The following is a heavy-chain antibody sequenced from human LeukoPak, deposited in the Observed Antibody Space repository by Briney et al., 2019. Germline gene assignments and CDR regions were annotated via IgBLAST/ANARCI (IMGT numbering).Heavy chain of an antibody. CDR2: IKSKTYGATT. D-gene: IGHD3-10*01. Sequence: GRSLRLSCTASGFTFGDYALSWVRQAPGKGLEWVGFIKSKTYGATTEYAASVAGRFTISRDDSKSIAHLQMNSLKTEDTAVYYCTRHLAFGESPFDYWGQGILVTVSS. J-gene: IGHJ4*02. V-gene: IGHV3-49*04. CDR3: TRHLAFGESPFDY. CDR1: GFTFGDYA.